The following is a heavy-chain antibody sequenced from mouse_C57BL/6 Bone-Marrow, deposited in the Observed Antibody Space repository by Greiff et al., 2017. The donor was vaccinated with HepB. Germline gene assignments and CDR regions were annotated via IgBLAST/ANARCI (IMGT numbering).Heavy chain of an antibody. Sequence: QVHVKQSGAELAKPGASVKLSCKASGYTFTSYWMHWVKQRPGQGLEWIGYINPSSGYTKYNQKFKDKATLTADKSSSTAYMQLSSLTYEDSAVYYCARSVDGYYYYAMDYWGQGTSVTVSS. V-gene: IGHV1-7*01. CDR1: GYTFTSYW. CDR2: INPSSGYT. D-gene: IGHD2-3*01. CDR3: ARSVDGYYYYAMDY. J-gene: IGHJ4*01.